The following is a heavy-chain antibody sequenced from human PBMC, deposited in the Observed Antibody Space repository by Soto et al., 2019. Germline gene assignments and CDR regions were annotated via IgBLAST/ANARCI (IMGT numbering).Heavy chain of an antibody. V-gene: IGHV1-46*03. CDR2: INPSGGST. Sequence: ASVKVSCKASGYTFTSYYMHWVRQAPGQGLEWMGIINPSGGSTSYAQKFQGRVTMTRDTSTSTVYMELSSLRSEDTAVYYCATRGCSSTSCYLVFDYWGQGTLVTV. J-gene: IGHJ4*02. CDR3: ATRGCSSTSCYLVFDY. CDR1: GYTFTSYY. D-gene: IGHD2-2*01.